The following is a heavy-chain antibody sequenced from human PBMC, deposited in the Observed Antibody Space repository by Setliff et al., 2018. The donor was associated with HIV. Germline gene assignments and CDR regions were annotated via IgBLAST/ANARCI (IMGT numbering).Heavy chain of an antibody. D-gene: IGHD3-22*01. CDR2: IHHSGGT. V-gene: IGHV4-59*11. CDR1: YGSISGHY. J-gene: IGHJ6*02. Sequence: SETLSLTCTVSYGSISGHYWTWIRQPPGKGLEWIGYIHHSGGTQYNPSLKSRLTMSVDTSKNQVSLKLTSVTAADTAVYYCARSRTSSGYYGVTGYGMDVWGQGTTVTVSS. CDR3: ARSRTSSGYYGVTGYGMDV.